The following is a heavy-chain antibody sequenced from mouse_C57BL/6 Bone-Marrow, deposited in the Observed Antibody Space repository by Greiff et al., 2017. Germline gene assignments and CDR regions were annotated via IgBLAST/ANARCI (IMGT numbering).Heavy chain of an antibody. CDR2: INPNNGGT. CDR1: GYTFTDYY. V-gene: IGHV1-26*01. Sequence: VQLQRSGPELVKPGASVKISCKASGYTFTDYYMNWVKQSHGKSLEWIGDINPNNGGTSYNQKFKGKATLTVDKSSSTAYMELRSLTSEDSAVYYCARSPFITTVDYWGQGTTLTVSS. CDR3: ARSPFITTVDY. D-gene: IGHD1-1*01. J-gene: IGHJ2*01.